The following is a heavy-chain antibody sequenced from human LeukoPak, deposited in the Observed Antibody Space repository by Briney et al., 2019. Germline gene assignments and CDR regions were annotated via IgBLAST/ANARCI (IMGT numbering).Heavy chain of an antibody. CDR1: GFTFSSYD. CDR3: ARGMHGSGSYYWFDP. J-gene: IGHJ5*02. CDR2: IGTAGDT. D-gene: IGHD3-10*01. V-gene: IGHV3-13*01. Sequence: GGSLRLSCAASGFTFSSYDMHWVRQATGKGLEWVSAIGTAGDTYYPGSVKGRFTISRGNAKNSLYLQMNSLRAGDTAVYYCARGMHGSGSYYWFDPWGQGTLVTVPS.